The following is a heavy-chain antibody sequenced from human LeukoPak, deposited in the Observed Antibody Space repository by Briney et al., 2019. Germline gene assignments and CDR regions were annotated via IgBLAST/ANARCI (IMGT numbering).Heavy chain of an antibody. CDR1: GGSFSGYY. CDR2: INHSGST. J-gene: IGHJ6*03. Sequence: SETLSLTCAVYGGSFSGYYWSWIRQPPGKGLEWIGEINHSGSTNYNPSLKSRVTISVDTSKNQFSPKLSSVTAADTAVYYCARDRSSSVPRKHYYYMDVRGKGTTVTVFS. D-gene: IGHD6-25*01. CDR3: ARDRSSSVPRKHYYYMDV. V-gene: IGHV4-34*01.